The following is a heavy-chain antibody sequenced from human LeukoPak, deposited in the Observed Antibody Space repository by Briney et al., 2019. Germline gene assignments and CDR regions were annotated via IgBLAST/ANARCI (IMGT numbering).Heavy chain of an antibody. CDR2: INHSGST. Sequence: PSETLSLTCTVSGVSVSSGSYYWSWIRQPPGKGLEWIGEINHSGSTNYNPSLKSRVTISVDTSKNQFSLKLSSVTAADTAVYYCARVTFAPNDYSYGDYWGQGTLVTVSS. CDR3: ARVTFAPNDYSYGDY. CDR1: GVSVSSGSYY. J-gene: IGHJ4*02. V-gene: IGHV4-39*07. D-gene: IGHD5-18*01.